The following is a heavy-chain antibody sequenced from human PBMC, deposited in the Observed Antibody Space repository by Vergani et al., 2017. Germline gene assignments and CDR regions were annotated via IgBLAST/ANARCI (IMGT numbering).Heavy chain of an antibody. Sequence: EVQLLESGGGLVQPGGSLRLSCAASGFTFSSYAMSWVRQAPGKGLEWVSAISGSGGSTYYADSVKGRFTISRDNSKNTLYLQMNSLRAEDTAVYYCAKDPTPNYYDILTGYYNGAFDIWGQGTMVTVSS. D-gene: IGHD3-9*01. J-gene: IGHJ3*02. V-gene: IGHV3-23*01. CDR2: ISGSGGST. CDR1: GFTFSSYA. CDR3: AKDPTPNYYDILTGYYNGAFDI.